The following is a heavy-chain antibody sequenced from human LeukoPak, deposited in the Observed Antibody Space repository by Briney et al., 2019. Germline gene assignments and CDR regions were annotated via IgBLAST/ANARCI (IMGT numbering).Heavy chain of an antibody. J-gene: IGHJ3*02. CDR1: GYTFTSYG. V-gene: IGHV1-18*01. CDR3: ARDRVYYDSSGYYLSAFDI. CDR2: ISAYNGNT. D-gene: IGHD3-22*01. Sequence: GASVKVSCKASGYTFTSYGISWVRQAAGQGLEWMGWISAYNGNTNYAQKLQGRVTMTTDTSASTAYMELRSLRSDDTAVYYCARDRVYYDSSGYYLSAFDIWGQGTMVTVSS.